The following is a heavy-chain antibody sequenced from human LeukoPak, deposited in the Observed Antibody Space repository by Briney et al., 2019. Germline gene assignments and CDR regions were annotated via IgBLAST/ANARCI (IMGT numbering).Heavy chain of an antibody. D-gene: IGHD6-13*01. CDR2: ISGSGSST. Sequence: GGSLRLSCSASGFTFSSYAMHWVRQTPGKGLEWVSGISGSGSSTYYADSVKGRFTISRDKSKNTLYLQMNSLRAEDTAIYYCAKDGSSNWYGWFDPWGQGTLVTVSS. CDR3: AKDGSSNWYGWFDP. V-gene: IGHV3-23*01. J-gene: IGHJ5*02. CDR1: GFTFSSYA.